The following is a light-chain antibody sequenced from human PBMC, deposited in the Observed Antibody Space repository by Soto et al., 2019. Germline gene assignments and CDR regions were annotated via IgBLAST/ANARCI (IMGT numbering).Light chain of an antibody. CDR1: QSVRGN. J-gene: IGKJ4*01. CDR3: QQIDKWPLT. V-gene: IGKV3-15*01. CDR2: GAS. Sequence: EIVMTQSPATLSVSPGERATLSCRASQSVRGNVAWYQQKPGQAPRLLIYGASTRATDIPARFSGSGSGTESILTITGLQSEDSAFYYCQQIDKWPLTFGGGSRVQI.